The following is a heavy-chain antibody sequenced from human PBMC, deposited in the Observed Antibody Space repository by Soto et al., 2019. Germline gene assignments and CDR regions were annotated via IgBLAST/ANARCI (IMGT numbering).Heavy chain of an antibody. D-gene: IGHD4-17*01. V-gene: IGHV3-23*01. CDR2: ISGGGGNT. J-gene: IGHJ3*02. CDR3: ARDQGGTTVTHAFDI. Sequence: HPGGSLRLSCAASGFTFGNYAMTWVRQAPGKGPEWVSSISGGGGNTYYADSVKGRFTVSRDNSRNTLFLQMNSLRAEDTTVYYCARDQGGTTVTHAFDIWGQGTMVTVSS. CDR1: GFTFGNYA.